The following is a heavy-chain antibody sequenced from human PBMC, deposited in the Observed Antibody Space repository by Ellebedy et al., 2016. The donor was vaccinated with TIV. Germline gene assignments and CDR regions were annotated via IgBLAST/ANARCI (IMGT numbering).Heavy chain of an antibody. CDR2: IYPADSET. CDR3: ARLHFDILTGYAWAFDY. V-gene: IGHV5-51*01. CDR1: GYSFTNYW. D-gene: IGHD3-9*01. J-gene: IGHJ4*02. Sequence: GESLKISCKGLGYSFTNYWIGWVRQMPGEGLEWMGIIYPADSETRYSPSFQGQVTISADTSTSTAYLQWSSLKASDTAIYYCARLHFDILTGYAWAFDYWGQGALVTVSP.